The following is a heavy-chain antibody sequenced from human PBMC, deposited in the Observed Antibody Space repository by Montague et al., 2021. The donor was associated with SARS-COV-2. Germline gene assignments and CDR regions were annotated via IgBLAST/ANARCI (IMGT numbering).Heavy chain of an antibody. CDR3: ARDYGDYSYYYGLDV. V-gene: IGHV4-61*09. Sequence: TLSLTCTVSGGSIRSGSYYWSWLRQPAGKGLEWIGHIYSSGSTNYNPSLKSRVTMSVDTSKNQFSLQVSSVTAADTAVYYCARDYGDYSYYYGLDVWGQGTTVTVSS. D-gene: IGHD4-17*01. CDR1: GGSIRSGSYY. CDR2: IYSSGST. J-gene: IGHJ6*02.